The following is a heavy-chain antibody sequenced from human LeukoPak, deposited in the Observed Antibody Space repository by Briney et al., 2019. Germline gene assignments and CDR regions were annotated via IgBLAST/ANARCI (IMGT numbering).Heavy chain of an antibody. D-gene: IGHD1-1*01. J-gene: IGHJ5*02. V-gene: IGHV4-39*07. CDR1: GGSISSSSYY. CDR2: IYYSGST. CDR3: AREMGSSPTTWFDP. Sequence: PSETLSLTCTVSGGSISSSSYYWGWIRQPPGKGLEWIGSIYYSGSTYYNPSLKSRVTISVDTSKNQFSLKLSSVTAADTAVYYCAREMGSSPTTWFDPWGQGTLVTVSS.